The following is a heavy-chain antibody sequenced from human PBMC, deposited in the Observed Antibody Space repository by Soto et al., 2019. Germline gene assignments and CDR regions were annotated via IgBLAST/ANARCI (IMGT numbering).Heavy chain of an antibody. CDR2: INPSRGSA. CDR3: ARDADLLYAKSDYFGFDV. CDR1: GFTFTAYP. D-gene: IGHD3-10*01. J-gene: IGHJ6*02. Sequence: QVQLVQSGAEVKETGASVKVSCTTSGFTFTAYPLHWVRQAPGQGLEWLGFINPSRGSAQYSQKFQGRVTMTRDTSLSTAYKEVNGLKADDTALYFCARDADLLYAKSDYFGFDVWGQGTMVTVAS. V-gene: IGHV1-2*02.